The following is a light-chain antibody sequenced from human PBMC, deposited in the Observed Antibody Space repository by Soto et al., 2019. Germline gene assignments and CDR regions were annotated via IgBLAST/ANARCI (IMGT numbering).Light chain of an antibody. V-gene: IGKV3-20*01. Sequence: EMVLTQSPGTLSLSPGERATLSCRASQSVSSSYLAWYQQKPGQAPRLLIYGASSRATGIPDRFRGSGSGTDFTLTISRLEPEDFAVYYCQQYGSSPTWTFGQGTKVEIK. CDR3: QQYGSSPTWT. CDR2: GAS. CDR1: QSVSSSY. J-gene: IGKJ1*01.